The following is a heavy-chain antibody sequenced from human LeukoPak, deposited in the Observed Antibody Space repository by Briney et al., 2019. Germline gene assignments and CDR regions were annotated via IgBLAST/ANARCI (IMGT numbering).Heavy chain of an antibody. CDR2: TRNKANSYTT. Sequence: GGSLRLSCAASGLTFSNYAMSWVRQAPGKGLEWVGRTRNKANSYTTEYAASVRGRFTISRDGSKNSLYLQMNSLKTEDTAVYYCARDRSGGFDYWGQGTLVTVSS. CDR3: ARDRSGGFDY. J-gene: IGHJ4*02. V-gene: IGHV3-72*01. D-gene: IGHD4-23*01. CDR1: GLTFSNYA.